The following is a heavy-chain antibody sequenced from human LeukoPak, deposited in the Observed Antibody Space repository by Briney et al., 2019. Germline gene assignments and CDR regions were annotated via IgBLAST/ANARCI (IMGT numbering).Heavy chain of an antibody. D-gene: IGHD5-18*01. J-gene: IGHJ4*02. V-gene: IGHV4-59*08. CDR1: GGSISSYY. Sequence: PSETLSLTCTVSGGSISSYYWSWIRQPPGKELEWIGYIYYSGSTNYNPSLKSRVTISVDTSKNQFSLKLSSVTAADTAVYYCASTPVVDTATPGPFDYWGQGTLVTVSS. CDR3: ASTPVVDTATPGPFDY. CDR2: IYYSGST.